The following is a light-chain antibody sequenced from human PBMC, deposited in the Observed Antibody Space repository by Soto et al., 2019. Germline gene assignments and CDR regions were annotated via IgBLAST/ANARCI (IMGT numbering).Light chain of an antibody. CDR1: SSNIGAGYD. V-gene: IGLV1-40*01. CDR2: GNS. J-gene: IGLJ1*01. Sequence: QSVLTQPPSMSGAPGQRVTISCTGSSSNIGAGYDVHWYQQLPGPAPKLLIYGNSNRPSGVPDRFSGSKSGTSASLAITGLQAEYEADYYCQSYDSSLSGSVLGTGTKLTVL. CDR3: QSYDSSLSGSV.